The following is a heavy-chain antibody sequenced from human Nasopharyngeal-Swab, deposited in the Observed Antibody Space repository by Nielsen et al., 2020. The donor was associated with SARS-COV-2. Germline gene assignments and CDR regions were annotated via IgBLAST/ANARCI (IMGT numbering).Heavy chain of an antibody. CDR2: ISGSGGST. Sequence: WIRQPPGKGLEWVSAISGSGGSTYHADSVKGRFTISRDNAKNSLFLQMNSLRAEDTALYYCAREMGYSYGWDYWGQGTQVTVSS. V-gene: IGHV3-23*01. D-gene: IGHD5-18*01. CDR3: AREMGYSYGWDY. J-gene: IGHJ4*02.